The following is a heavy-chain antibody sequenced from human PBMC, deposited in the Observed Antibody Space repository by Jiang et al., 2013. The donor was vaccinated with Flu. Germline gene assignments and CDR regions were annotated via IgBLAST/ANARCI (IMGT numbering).Heavy chain of an antibody. J-gene: IGHJ6*02. CDR3: ARELGRSRIYGMDV. V-gene: IGHV3-33*01. CDR2: FWYDGSNK. CDR1: GFTFSSYG. D-gene: IGHD2-15*01. Sequence: VQLLESGGGVVQPGKSLRLSCAASGFTFSSYGMHWVRQAPGKGLEWVAVFWYDGSNKYYADSVKGRFTISRDNSKNTLYLQMNSLRAEDTAVYYCARELGRSRIYGMDVWGQGTTVTVSS.